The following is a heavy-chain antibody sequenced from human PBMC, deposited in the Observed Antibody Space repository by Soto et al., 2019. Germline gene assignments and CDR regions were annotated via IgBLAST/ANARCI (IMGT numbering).Heavy chain of an antibody. CDR2: INAGNDNT. V-gene: IGHV1-3*01. Sequence: GASVKVSCKASGYTFTSYAMHWVRQAPGQRLEWMGWINAGNDNTKYSQKFQGRVTITRDTSASTAYMELSSLSSEDTAVYNCAKAVAIVAVGPWGQGTLVTVSS. J-gene: IGHJ5*02. CDR1: GYTFTSYA. CDR3: AKAVAIVAVGP. D-gene: IGHD5-12*01.